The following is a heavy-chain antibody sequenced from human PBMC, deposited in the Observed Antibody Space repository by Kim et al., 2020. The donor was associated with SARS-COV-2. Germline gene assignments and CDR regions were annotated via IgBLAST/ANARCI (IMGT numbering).Heavy chain of an antibody. CDR2: IGTAGDT. CDR1: GFTFSSYD. CDR3: AREPTDYGMDV. V-gene: IGHV3-13*01. Sequence: GGSLRLSCAASGFTFSSYDMHWVRQATGKGLEWVSAIGTAGDTYYPGSVKGRFTISRENAKNSLYLQMNSLRAGDTAVYYCAREPTDYGMDVWGQGTTVTVSS. D-gene: IGHD4-4*01. J-gene: IGHJ6*02.